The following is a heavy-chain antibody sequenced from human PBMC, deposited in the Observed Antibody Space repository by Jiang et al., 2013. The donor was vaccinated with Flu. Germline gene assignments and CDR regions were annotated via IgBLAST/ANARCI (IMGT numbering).Heavy chain of an antibody. D-gene: IGHD1-7*01. CDR1: GGTFSSYT. CDR3: AGESRTGTTPFDY. CDR2: IIPILGIA. J-gene: IGHJ4*02. Sequence: SGAEVKKPGSSVKVSCKASGGTFSSYTISWVRQAPGQGLEWMGRIIPILGIANYAQKFQGRVTITADKSTSTAYMELSSLRSEDTAVYYCAGESRTGTTPFDYWGQGTLVTVSS. V-gene: IGHV1-69*04.